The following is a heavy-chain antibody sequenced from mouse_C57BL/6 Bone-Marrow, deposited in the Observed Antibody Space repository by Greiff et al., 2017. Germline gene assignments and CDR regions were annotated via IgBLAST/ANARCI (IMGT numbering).Heavy chain of an antibody. CDR2: ISSGSSTI. Sequence: EVKLVESGGGLVKPGGSLKLSCAASGFTFSDYGMHWVRQAPEKGLEWVAYISSGSSTIYYADTVKGRFTISRDNAKNTLFLQMTSLRSEDTAMYYCARYSNYGYFDVWGTGTTVTVSS. CDR1: GFTFSDYG. D-gene: IGHD2-5*01. J-gene: IGHJ1*03. CDR3: ARYSNYGYFDV. V-gene: IGHV5-17*01.